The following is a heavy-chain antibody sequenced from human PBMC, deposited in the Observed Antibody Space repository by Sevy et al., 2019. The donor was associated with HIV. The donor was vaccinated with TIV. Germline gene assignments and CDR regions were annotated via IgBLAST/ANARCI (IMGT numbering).Heavy chain of an antibody. CDR2: IGVYNGNS. CDR3: ARVPTYYFGSGTYFDY. J-gene: IGHJ4*02. Sequence: ASVKVSCKASGYTFSSNGIAWVRQAPGQGLQWMGRIGVYNGNSNYAQNLRDRVTMTTDTSTSTAYIELKSLRSDDTAVYYCARVPTYYFGSGTYFDYWGQGTLVTVSS. D-gene: IGHD3-10*01. CDR1: GYTFSSNG. V-gene: IGHV1-18*01.